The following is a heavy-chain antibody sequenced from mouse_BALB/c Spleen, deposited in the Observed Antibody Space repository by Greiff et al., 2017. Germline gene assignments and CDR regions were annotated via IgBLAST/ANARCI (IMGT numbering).Heavy chain of an antibody. Sequence: QVQLKQSGAELVRPGSSVKISCKASGYAFSSYWMNWVKQRPGQGLEWIGQIYPGDGDTNYNGKFKGKATLTADKSSSTAYMQLSSLTSEDSAVYFCSSYGYDWAYWGQGTLVTVSA. V-gene: IGHV1-80*01. CDR3: SSYGYDWAY. CDR2: IYPGDGDT. D-gene: IGHD2-2*01. CDR1: GYAFSSYW. J-gene: IGHJ3*01.